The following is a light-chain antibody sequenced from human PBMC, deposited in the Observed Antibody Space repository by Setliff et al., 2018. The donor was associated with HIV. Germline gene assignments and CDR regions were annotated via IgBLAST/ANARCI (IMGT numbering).Light chain of an antibody. J-gene: IGLJ1*01. CDR2: TNN. CDR3: AAWDDSLNGYV. V-gene: IGLV1-44*01. Sequence: QSVLTQPPSASGTPGQRVTISCSGSSSNIGSNTVNWYQQLPGTAPKLLICTNNQRPPGVPDRFSGSKSDTSASLAISGLQSEDEADYYCAAWDDSLNGYVFGTGTKVTVL. CDR1: SSNIGSNT.